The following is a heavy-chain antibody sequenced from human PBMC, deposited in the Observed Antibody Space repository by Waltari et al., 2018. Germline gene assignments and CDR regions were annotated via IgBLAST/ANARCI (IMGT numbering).Heavy chain of an antibody. CDR3: ATWTGGSLGAFDN. CDR1: GFTVSHNY. D-gene: IGHD7-27*01. J-gene: IGHJ3*02. CDR2: IYSGGDT. V-gene: IGHV3-53*01. Sequence: EVQLVESGGGLINPGGSLRLSCEVAGFTVSHNYIGWVRQAPGKGLEWVSVIYSGGDTYDADAVRGRFTISRDNSKNTLYLQMNSLRVEDTALYYCATWTGGSLGAFDNWGQGTMVTVSS.